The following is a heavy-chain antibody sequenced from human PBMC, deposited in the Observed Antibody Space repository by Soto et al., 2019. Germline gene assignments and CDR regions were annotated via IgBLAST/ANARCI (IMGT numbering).Heavy chain of an antibody. CDR2: ISYDGSNK. D-gene: IGHD1-26*01. J-gene: IGHJ6*02. CDR3: AKDQVGAREGYYYYYGMDV. Sequence: PGGSLRLSCAASGFTFSSYGMHWVRQAPGKGLEWVAVISYDGSNKYYADSVKGRFTISRDNSKNTLYLQMNSLRAEDTAVYYCAKDQVGAREGYYYYYGMDVWRQVTTVTVSS. V-gene: IGHV3-30*18. CDR1: GFTFSSYG.